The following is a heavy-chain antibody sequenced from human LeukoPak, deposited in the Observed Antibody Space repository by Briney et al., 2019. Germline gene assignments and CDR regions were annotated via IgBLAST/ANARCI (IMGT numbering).Heavy chain of an antibody. CDR3: ARENCSSTSCSYYFDY. D-gene: IGHD2-2*01. J-gene: IGHJ4*02. Sequence: ASVKVSCKASGGTFSSYAISWVRQAPGQGLEWMGWINPNSGGTNYAQKFQGWVTMTRDTSISTAYMELSRLRSDDTAVYYCARENCSSTSCSYYFDYWGQGTLVTVSS. V-gene: IGHV1-2*04. CDR2: INPNSGGT. CDR1: GGTFSSYA.